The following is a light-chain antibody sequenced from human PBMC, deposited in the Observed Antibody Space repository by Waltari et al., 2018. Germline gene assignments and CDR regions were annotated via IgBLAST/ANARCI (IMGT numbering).Light chain of an antibody. J-gene: IGKJ1*01. CDR2: AAS. V-gene: IGKV1-39*01. CDR1: QTISSY. Sequence: DIQMTQSPSSLSASVGDRVTITCRASQTISSYLSWYQQKPGKAPNLLIYAASSLQSGVPSRVSGSGSGTDFTLTISRLQPEDFATYYCQQSYNTPRTFGQGTKVEVK. CDR3: QQSYNTPRT.